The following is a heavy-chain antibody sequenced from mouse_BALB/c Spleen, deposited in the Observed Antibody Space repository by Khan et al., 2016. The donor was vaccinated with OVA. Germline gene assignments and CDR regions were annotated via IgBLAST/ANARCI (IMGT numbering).Heavy chain of an antibody. Sequence: EVQLQESGPGLVKPSQSLSLTCTVTGYSTTSDYAWNWIRQFPGNKLEWMGYISYSGSISYTPSLKSRLSIPRDTSKNQFFLQLSSVTTEDTATYYCTGGRAYWGQGTLVTVSA. J-gene: IGHJ3*01. CDR3: TGGRAY. CDR1: GYSTTSDYA. CDR2: ISYSGSI. V-gene: IGHV3-2*02. D-gene: IGHD3-3*01.